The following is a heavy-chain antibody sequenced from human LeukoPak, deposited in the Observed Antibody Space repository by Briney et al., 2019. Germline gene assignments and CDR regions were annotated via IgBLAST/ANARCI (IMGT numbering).Heavy chain of an antibody. CDR2: IDSGATDI. D-gene: IGHD1-1*01. CDR3: ARDSNPPQLIDF. CDR1: GFRFSIYA. J-gene: IGHJ4*02. Sequence: PGGSRRLSCAASGFRFSIYAMNWVRQAPGKGLEWISYIDSGATDILYADSVKGRFTISRDDDKNSLFLQMTSRRAGDRVVYYGARDSNPPQLIDFWGQGTQVTVSA. V-gene: IGHV3-21*05.